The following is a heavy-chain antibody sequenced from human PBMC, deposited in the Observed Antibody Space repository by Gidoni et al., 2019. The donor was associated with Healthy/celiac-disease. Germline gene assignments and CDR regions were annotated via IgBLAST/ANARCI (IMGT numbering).Heavy chain of an antibody. V-gene: IGHV1-46*01. Sequence: QVQLVQSGAEVKKPGASVTVSCKASGYTFTSYYLHWVRQAPGQGLEWMGIINPSGGSTSYAQKFQGRVTMTRDTSTSTVYMELSSLRSEDTAVYYCARSSSSRRQFDYWGQGTLVTVSS. CDR1: GYTFTSYY. CDR2: INPSGGST. CDR3: ARSSSSRRQFDY. J-gene: IGHJ4*02. D-gene: IGHD6-13*01.